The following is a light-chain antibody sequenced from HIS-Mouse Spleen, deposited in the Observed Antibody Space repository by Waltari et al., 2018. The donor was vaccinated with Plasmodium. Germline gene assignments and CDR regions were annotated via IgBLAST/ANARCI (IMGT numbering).Light chain of an antibody. CDR2: DQN. Sequence: QSVLTQPPSVSAAPGQKVTISCSGSSSNIGNNYVSWYQQLPGTAPKLLIYDQNKRPPGIPDRFSGSKAGTSATLGITGLQTGDEADYYCGTWDSSLSAGVVFGGGTKLTVL. J-gene: IGLJ2*01. CDR3: GTWDSSLSAGVV. V-gene: IGLV1-51*01. CDR1: SSNIGNNY.